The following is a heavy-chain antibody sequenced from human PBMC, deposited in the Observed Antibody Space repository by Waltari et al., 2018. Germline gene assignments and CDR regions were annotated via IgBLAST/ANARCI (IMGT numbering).Heavy chain of an antibody. CDR3: AHRYYDFWSGSYRYYFDY. J-gene: IGHJ4*02. CDR2: IYWNDDK. Sequence: QITLKESGPTLVKPTQTLTLTCTFSGFSLSTSGVGVGWIRQPPGKALEWLALIYWNDDKRYSPSLKSRLTIPKDTSKNQVVLTMTNMDPVDTATYYCAHRYYDFWSGSYRYYFDYWGQGTLVTVSS. CDR1: GFSLSTSGVG. D-gene: IGHD3-3*01. V-gene: IGHV2-5*01.